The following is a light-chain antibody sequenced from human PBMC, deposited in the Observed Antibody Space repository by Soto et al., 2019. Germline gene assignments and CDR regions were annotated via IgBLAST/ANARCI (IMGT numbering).Light chain of an antibody. Sequence: ELVMTQSPATLSVSPGERATLSCRASQSVSSTLAWYQQKPGQAPRLLIYGASTRATGIPARFSGSGSGTEFTLTISSLQSEDFAVYYCQQRSNWPHFGQGTRLEIK. V-gene: IGKV3-15*01. CDR2: GAS. J-gene: IGKJ5*01. CDR3: QQRSNWPH. CDR1: QSVSST.